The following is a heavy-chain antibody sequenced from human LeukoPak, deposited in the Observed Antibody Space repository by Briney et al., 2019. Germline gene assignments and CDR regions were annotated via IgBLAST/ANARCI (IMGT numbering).Heavy chain of an antibody. D-gene: IGHD2-21*02. V-gene: IGHV4-34*01. CDR1: GGSFSGYY. CDR2: INHSGST. J-gene: IGHJ3*02. CDR3: ARGYIVVVTVRHDAFDI. Sequence: KPSETLSLTCAVYGGSFSGYYWSWIRQPPGKGLEWIGEINHSGSTNYNPSLKSRVTISVDTSKNQFSLKLSSVTAADTAVYYCARGYIVVVTVRHDAFDIWGQGTMVTVSS.